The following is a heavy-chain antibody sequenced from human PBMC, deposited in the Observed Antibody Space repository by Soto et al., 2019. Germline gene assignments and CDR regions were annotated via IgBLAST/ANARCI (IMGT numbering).Heavy chain of an antibody. V-gene: IGHV1-18*01. CDR3: ARDRLYSSGWYTYYYYGMDV. J-gene: IGHJ6*02. CDR2: ISAYNGNT. CDR1: GYTFTSYG. D-gene: IGHD6-19*01. Sequence: QVQLVQSGAEVKKPGASVKVSCKASGYTFTSYGISWLRQAPGQGLEWMGWISAYNGNTNYAQKLQGRVTMTTDTSTSTAYMELRSLRSDDTAVYYCARDRLYSSGWYTYYYYGMDVWGQGTSVTVSS.